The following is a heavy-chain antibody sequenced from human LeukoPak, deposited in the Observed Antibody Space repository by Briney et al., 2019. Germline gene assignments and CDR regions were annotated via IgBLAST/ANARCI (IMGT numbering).Heavy chain of an antibody. J-gene: IGHJ3*02. CDR2: INHSGNT. CDR3: ARLYYDILTGYRKIDAFDI. CDR1: GGSFSGYY. V-gene: IGHV4-34*01. D-gene: IGHD3-9*01. Sequence: SETLSLTCAVYGGSFSGYYWSWIRQPPGKGLEWIGEINHSGNTNYNPSLKSRVTISVDTSKNQFSLKLSSVTAADTAVYYCARLYYDILTGYRKIDAFDIWGQGKMVAVSS.